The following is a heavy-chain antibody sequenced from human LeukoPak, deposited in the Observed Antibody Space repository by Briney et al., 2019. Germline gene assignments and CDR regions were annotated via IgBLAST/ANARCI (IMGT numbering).Heavy chain of an antibody. CDR3: ATRGY. Sequence: SETLSLTCTVSGGSISSDYWEWIRQPPGKGLEWIGYIFNSGSNNYNPSLKSRVTISIDTSKNQFSLKLTSVTAADTAVYYCATRGYWGQGTLVTVSS. J-gene: IGHJ4*02. V-gene: IGHV4-59*08. CDR1: GGSISSDY. D-gene: IGHD3-10*01. CDR2: IFNSGSN.